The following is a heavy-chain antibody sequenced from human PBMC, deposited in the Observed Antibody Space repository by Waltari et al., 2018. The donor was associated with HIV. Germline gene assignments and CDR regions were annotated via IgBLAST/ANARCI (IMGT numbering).Heavy chain of an antibody. D-gene: IGHD3-16*01. CDR3: AGKYYHYYYGMDV. CDR1: GFTFSSYA. V-gene: IGHV3-23*01. Sequence: EVQLLESGGGLVQPGGSLRLSCAASGFTFSSYAMSWVRQAPGKGLEWVSAISGSGGSTYYADSVKGRFTISRDNSKNTLYLQMNSLRAEDTAVYYCAGKYYHYYYGMDVWGQGTTVTVSS. J-gene: IGHJ6*02. CDR2: ISGSGGST.